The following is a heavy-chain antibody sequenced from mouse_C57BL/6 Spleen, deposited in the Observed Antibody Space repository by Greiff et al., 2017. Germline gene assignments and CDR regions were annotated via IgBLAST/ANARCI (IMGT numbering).Heavy chain of an antibody. CDR3: ARDYYLRFDY. V-gene: IGHV1-22*01. CDR2: INPNNGGT. CDR1: GYTFTDYN. Sequence: VQLQQSGPELVKPGASVTMSCKASGYTFTDYNMHWVKQSHGKSLEWIGYINPNNGGTSYNQKFKGKATLTVNKSASTAYMVLRSLTSEDSAVYYCARDYYLRFDYWGQGTTLTVSS. J-gene: IGHJ2*01. D-gene: IGHD1-1*01.